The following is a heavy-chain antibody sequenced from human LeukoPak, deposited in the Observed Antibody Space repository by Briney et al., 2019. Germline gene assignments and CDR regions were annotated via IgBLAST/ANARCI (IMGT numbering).Heavy chain of an antibody. V-gene: IGHV1-2*02. CDR1: GYTFTGYY. J-gene: IGHJ2*01. D-gene: IGHD4-23*01. CDR2: INPNSGGT. Sequence: ASVKVSCKASGYTFTGYYMHWVRQAPVQGLEWMGWINPNSGGTNYAQKFQGRVTMTRDTSITTAYMELSRLSSDDTAVYYCARHPGKVTNDWYFDLWGRGTLVTVSP. CDR3: ARHPGKVTNDWYFDL.